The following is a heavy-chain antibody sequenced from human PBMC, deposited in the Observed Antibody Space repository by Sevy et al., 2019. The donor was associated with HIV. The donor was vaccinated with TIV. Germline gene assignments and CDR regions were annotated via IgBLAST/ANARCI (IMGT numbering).Heavy chain of an antibody. CDR1: GFTFSSYS. CDR2: ISSSSSYI. V-gene: IGHV3-21*01. Sequence: GGSLRLSCAASGFTFSSYSMNWVRQAPGKGLEWVSSISSSSSYIYYADSVKGRFTISRDNAKNSLYLQMNSLRAEDTAVYYCARSYGDYGPFDPWGQGTLVTVSS. D-gene: IGHD4-17*01. J-gene: IGHJ5*02. CDR3: ARSYGDYGPFDP.